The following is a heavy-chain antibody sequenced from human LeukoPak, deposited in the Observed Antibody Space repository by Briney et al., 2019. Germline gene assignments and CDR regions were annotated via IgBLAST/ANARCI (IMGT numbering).Heavy chain of an antibody. CDR3: ARGRVHYDFWRGYHQYYYYGMDV. J-gene: IGHJ6*02. Sequence: SETLSLTCAVYGGSFSGYYWSWICQPPGKGLGWIGEINHSGSTNYNPSLKSRVTLSVELSKTQFSLKLSSVTAADTAVYYCARGRVHYDFWRGYHQYYYYGMDVWGQGTTVTVSS. V-gene: IGHV4-34*01. CDR2: INHSGST. CDR1: GGSFSGYY. D-gene: IGHD3-3*01.